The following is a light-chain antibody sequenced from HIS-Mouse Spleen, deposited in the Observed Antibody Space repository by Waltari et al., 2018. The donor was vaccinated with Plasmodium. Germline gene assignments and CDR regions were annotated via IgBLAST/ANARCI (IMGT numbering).Light chain of an antibody. CDR1: QGISSA. Sequence: AIQLTQSPSSLSASVGDRVTITCRASQGISSALAWYQQKPGNAPKLLIYDASSLESGVPSRFSGSGSETDFTLTISSLQPEDFATYYCQQFNSYPLTFGGGTKVEIK. J-gene: IGKJ4*01. V-gene: IGKV1-13*02. CDR2: DAS. CDR3: QQFNSYPLT.